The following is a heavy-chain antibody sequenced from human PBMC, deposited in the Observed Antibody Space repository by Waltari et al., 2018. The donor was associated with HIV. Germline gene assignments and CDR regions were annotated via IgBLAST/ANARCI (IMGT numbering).Heavy chain of an antibody. D-gene: IGHD2-2*03. CDR2: IYWNGNK. V-gene: IGHV2-5*01. Sequence: QITLEESGPTLVKPTQTLTLTCTFSGFSPSTSGVGVGWLRQPPGKALEWLALIYWNGNKHYSPSLKSRVTITKETSKDQVVLKMTNMDPADTATYFCARRPGYCSGTRCYYSHWFDPWGQGTLVTVSS. CDR1: GFSPSTSGVG. CDR3: ARRPGYCSGTRCYYSHWFDP. J-gene: IGHJ5*02.